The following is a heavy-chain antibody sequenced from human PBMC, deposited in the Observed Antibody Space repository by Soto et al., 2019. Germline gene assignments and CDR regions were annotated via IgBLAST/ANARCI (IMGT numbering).Heavy chain of an antibody. D-gene: IGHD2-2*01. CDR1: GFTFSSYV. Sequence: GGSLRLSCAASGFTFSSYVMHWVRQAPGKGLEWVAVISYDGSNKYYADSVKGRFAISRDNSKNTLYLQMNSLRAEDTAVYYCARVPYCSSSGCYSWFDPWGQGTLVTVSS. V-gene: IGHV3-30*09. J-gene: IGHJ5*02. CDR2: ISYDGSNK. CDR3: ARVPYCSSSGCYSWFDP.